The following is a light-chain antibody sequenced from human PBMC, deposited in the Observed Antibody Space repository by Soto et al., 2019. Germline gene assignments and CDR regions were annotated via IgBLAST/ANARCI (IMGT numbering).Light chain of an antibody. CDR1: QSVSSY. J-gene: IGKJ5*01. Sequence: EIVLTQSPATLSLSPGERATLSCRASQSVSSYLAWYQQKPGQAPRLLIYDASNRATGIPARFSGSGSGTEFTLTITRLEPEDFAMYYCQQYEISPPITFGQGTRLEIK. V-gene: IGKV3-11*01. CDR3: QQYEISPPIT. CDR2: DAS.